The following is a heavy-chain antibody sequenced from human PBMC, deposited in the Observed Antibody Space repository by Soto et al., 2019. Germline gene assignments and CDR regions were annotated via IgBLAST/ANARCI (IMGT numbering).Heavy chain of an antibody. CDR3: ARSCTNGVCYDGGYYGMDV. J-gene: IGHJ6*02. Sequence: GGSLRLSCAASGFTFSSYSMNWVRQAPGKGLEWVSSISSSSSYIYYADSVKGRFTISRDNAKNSLYLQMNSLRAEDTAVYYCARSCTNGVCYDGGYYGMDVWGQGTKVTVSS. V-gene: IGHV3-21*01. CDR2: ISSSSSYI. D-gene: IGHD2-8*01. CDR1: GFTFSSYS.